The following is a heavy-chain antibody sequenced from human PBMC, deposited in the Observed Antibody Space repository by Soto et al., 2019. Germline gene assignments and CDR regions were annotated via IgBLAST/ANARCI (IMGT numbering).Heavy chain of an antibody. J-gene: IGHJ5*02. V-gene: IGHV3-49*03. CDR2: IRSTVYGETT. Sequence: GSLRLSCTASGFSFDENAMSWFRQAPGKGLEWVGFIRSTVYGETTEYAASVAGRFTISRDDSKSITYLQMNSLKTEDTAVYYCTRAYDNSRYWFDPWGQGTLVTVSS. CDR3: TRAYDNSRYWFDP. CDR1: GFSFDENA. D-gene: IGHD3-22*01.